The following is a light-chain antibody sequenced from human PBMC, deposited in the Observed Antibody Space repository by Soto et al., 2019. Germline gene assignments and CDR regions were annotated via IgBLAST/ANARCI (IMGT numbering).Light chain of an antibody. Sequence: QSALTQPASVSGSPGQSITISCTGPSSDVGSYNLVSWYQQYPGKAPKLIIFEVFKRPSGVSHRFSGSKSGNTASLTISGLQAEDEANYYCCSYAGRATSVFGGGTKVTVL. V-gene: IGLV2-23*02. J-gene: IGLJ2*01. CDR3: CSYAGRATSV. CDR2: EVF. CDR1: SSDVGSYNL.